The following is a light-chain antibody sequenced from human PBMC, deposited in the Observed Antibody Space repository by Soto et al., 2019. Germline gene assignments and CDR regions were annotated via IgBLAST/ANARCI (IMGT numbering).Light chain of an antibody. CDR1: QSVSSSY. V-gene: IGKV3-20*01. CDR2: GAS. Sequence: EIVLTQSPGTLSLSPGERATLSCRASQSVSSSYLAWYQKKPGQAPRPLIYGASSRATGIPERFSGSGFGTDFTLTIIRLEPEDFAVYYCLQYGSSPYTFGQRTKLEIK. CDR3: LQYGSSPYT. J-gene: IGKJ2*01.